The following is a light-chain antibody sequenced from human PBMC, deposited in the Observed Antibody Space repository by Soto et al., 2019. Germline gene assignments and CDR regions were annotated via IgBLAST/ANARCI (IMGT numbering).Light chain of an antibody. CDR3: QQRSNWPIT. Sequence: EIVLTQSPATLSLSPGERSTVSCRTSQSVSSYFAWYQQKPGRAPRLLIYDASNRATGIPARFIGSGSGTDFTLTISSLAPEDFAVYYCQQRSNWPITFGQGTRLEIK. V-gene: IGKV3-11*01. CDR1: QSVSSY. J-gene: IGKJ5*01. CDR2: DAS.